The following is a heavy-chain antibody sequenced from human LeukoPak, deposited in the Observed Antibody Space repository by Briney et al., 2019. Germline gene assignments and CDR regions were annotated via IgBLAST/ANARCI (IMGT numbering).Heavy chain of an antibody. CDR3: ARRIAAAPGLESYGMDV. J-gene: IGHJ6*04. CDR2: ISSSGSTI. CDR1: GVTFSDYY. D-gene: IGHD6-13*01. Sequence: PGGSLRLSCAASGVTFSDYYMSWIRQAPGKGLEWVSYISSSGSTIYYADSVKGRFTISRDNAKNSLYLQMNSLRAEDTAVYYCARRIAAAPGLESYGMDVWGKGTTVTVSS. V-gene: IGHV3-11*01.